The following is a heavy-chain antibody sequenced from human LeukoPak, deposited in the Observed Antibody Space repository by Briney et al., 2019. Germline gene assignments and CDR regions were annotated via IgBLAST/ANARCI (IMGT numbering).Heavy chain of an antibody. Sequence: PSETLSLTCTVSGGSVNSGSYYWNWIRQPPGKGLEWIGYIYYSGSTNYNPSLKSRVTISVDTSKNQFSLKLSSVTAADTAVYYCARGPPAKPGTGYYYGMDVWGQGTTVTVS. CDR3: ARGPPAKPGTGYYYGMDV. V-gene: IGHV4-61*01. CDR2: IYYSGST. CDR1: GGSVNSGSYY. D-gene: IGHD2-2*01. J-gene: IGHJ6*02.